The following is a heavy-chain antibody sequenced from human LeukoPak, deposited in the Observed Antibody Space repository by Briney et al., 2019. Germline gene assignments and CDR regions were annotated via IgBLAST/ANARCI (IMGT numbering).Heavy chain of an antibody. D-gene: IGHD6-13*01. CDR1: GFTFSSYS. CDR2: ISSSSSYI. J-gene: IGHJ5*02. Sequence: GGSLRLSCAASGFTFSSYSMNWVRQAPGKGLEWVSSISSSSSYIYYADSVKGRFTISRDNAKNSLYLQMNSLRAEDTAVYYCARSFLRQRLVWFDPWGQGPLVTVSS. CDR3: ARSFLRQRLVWFDP. V-gene: IGHV3-21*01.